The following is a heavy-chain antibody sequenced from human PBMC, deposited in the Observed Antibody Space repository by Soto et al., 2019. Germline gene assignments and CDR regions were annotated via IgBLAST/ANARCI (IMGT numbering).Heavy chain of an antibody. CDR2: ISAYNGNT. Sequence: ASVKVSCKASGYTFTSYGISWVRQAPGQGLEWMGWISAYNGNTNYAQKLQGRVTMTTDTSTSTAYMELRSLRSDDTAVYYCARVLRYYYDSSGYPYNWFDPWGQGTLVTVSS. D-gene: IGHD3-22*01. V-gene: IGHV1-18*01. CDR3: ARVLRYYYDSSGYPYNWFDP. J-gene: IGHJ5*02. CDR1: GYTFTSYG.